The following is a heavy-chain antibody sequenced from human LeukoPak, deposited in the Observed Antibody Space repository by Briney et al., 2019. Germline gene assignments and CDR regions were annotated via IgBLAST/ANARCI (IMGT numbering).Heavy chain of an antibody. Sequence: SETLSLTCTVSGYSISSGYYWGWIRQPPGKGLEWIGSIYHSGSTYYNPSLKSRVTISVDTSKNQFSLKLSSVTAADTAVYYCARHNDYYVVGGMDVWGQGTTVTVSS. CDR2: IYHSGST. CDR3: ARHNDYYVVGGMDV. J-gene: IGHJ6*02. V-gene: IGHV4-38-2*02. CDR1: GYSISSGYY. D-gene: IGHD3-10*02.